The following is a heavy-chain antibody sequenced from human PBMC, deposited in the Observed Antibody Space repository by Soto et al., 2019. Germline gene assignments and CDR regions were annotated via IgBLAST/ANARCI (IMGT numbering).Heavy chain of an antibody. CDR1: GYSFTDYH. D-gene: IGHD2-8*01. V-gene: IGHV1-2*04. CDR2: INPKSGGT. CDR3: ARGDSTDCSNGVCSFFYNHDMDV. J-gene: IGHJ6*02. Sequence: SSLNGSCKRCGYSFTDYHTHWVRNAPAQGLKCLGRINPKSGGTSTAQKFQGWVTMTTDTSISTASMELTRLTSDDTAIYYCARGDSTDCSNGVCSFFYNHDMDVWGQGTTVTVSS.